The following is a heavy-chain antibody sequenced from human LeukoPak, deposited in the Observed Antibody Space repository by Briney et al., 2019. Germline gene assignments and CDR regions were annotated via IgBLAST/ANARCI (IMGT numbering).Heavy chain of an antibody. CDR2: VFHTGDT. CDR3: ARHPFATPFDR. CDR1: GDSISSSY. J-gene: IGHJ5*02. V-gene: IGHV4-59*08. Sequence: SETLSLTCTVSGDSISSSYWSWIRQPPGKGLEWIGYVFHTGDTNSNPSLKSRVTVSLDTSKRQVSLRLTSVTAADTAVYYCARHPFATPFDRWGRGILVTVSP. D-gene: IGHD2-15*01.